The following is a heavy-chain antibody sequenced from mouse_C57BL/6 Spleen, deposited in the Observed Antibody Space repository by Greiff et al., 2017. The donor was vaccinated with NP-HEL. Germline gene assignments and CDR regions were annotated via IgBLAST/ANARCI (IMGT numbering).Heavy chain of an antibody. J-gene: IGHJ2*01. D-gene: IGHD2-1*01. CDR2: INPNNGGT. CDR1: GYTFTDYY. CDR3: ARAKGSTMAYYFDY. V-gene: IGHV1-26*01. Sequence: EVQLQQSGPELVKPGASVKISCKASGYTFTDYYMNWVKQSHGKSLEWIGDINPNNGGTSYNQKFKGKATLTVDKSSSTAYMELRSLTSEDSAVYYCARAKGSTMAYYFDYWGQGTTLTVSS.